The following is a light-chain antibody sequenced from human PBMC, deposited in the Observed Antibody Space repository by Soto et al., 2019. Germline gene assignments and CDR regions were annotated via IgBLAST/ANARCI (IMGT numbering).Light chain of an antibody. CDR1: QSVSGY. J-gene: IGKJ4*01. CDR2: DAS. Sequence: EIVLTQSPATLSLSPGERATLSCRASQSVSGYLAWYQQKPGQAPRLLMYDASNRATGIPARFSGSGFGTDFTLPISSLEPEDFSVYYCQQRSNWPSTFGGGTKVEIK. CDR3: QQRSNWPST. V-gene: IGKV3-11*01.